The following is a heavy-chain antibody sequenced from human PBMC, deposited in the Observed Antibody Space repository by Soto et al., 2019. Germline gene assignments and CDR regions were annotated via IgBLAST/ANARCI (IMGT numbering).Heavy chain of an antibody. CDR1: GFTFSNAW. J-gene: IGHJ4*02. Sequence: EVQLVESGGGLVKPGGSLRRSCEASGFTFSNAWMSWVGQPPGKGLEWVGRIKRNADGGTTDYAAAVKGRFTISRDDSKNTLYLQMNSLESEDTAVYYCVWVHIDYWGQGTLVTVSS. CDR2: IKRNADGGTT. CDR3: VWVHIDY. V-gene: IGHV3-15*01. D-gene: IGHD1-26*01.